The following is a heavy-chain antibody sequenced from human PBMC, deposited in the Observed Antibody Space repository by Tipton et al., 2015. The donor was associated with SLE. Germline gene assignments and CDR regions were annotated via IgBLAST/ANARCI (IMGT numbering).Heavy chain of an antibody. CDR1: GFTFSDYY. D-gene: IGHD6-13*01. V-gene: IGHV3-11*04. CDR3: ARDKEARIAAAGPLVY. CDR2: ISSSGSTI. J-gene: IGHJ4*02. Sequence: SLRLSCAASGFTFSDYYMSWIRQAPGKGLEWVSYISSSGSTIYYADSVKGRFTISRDNAKNSLYLQMNSLRAEDTAVYYCARDKEARIAAAGPLVYWGQGTLVTVSS.